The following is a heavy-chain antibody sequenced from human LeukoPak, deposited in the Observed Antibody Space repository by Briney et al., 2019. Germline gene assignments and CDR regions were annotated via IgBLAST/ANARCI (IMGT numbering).Heavy chain of an antibody. D-gene: IGHD1-26*01. V-gene: IGHV3-48*03. CDR2: ISSSGSTI. J-gene: IGHJ4*02. CDR1: GFTFSSYE. Sequence: GGSLRLSCAASGFTFSSYEMNWVRQAPGQGLEWVSYISSSGSTIYYADSVKGRFTISKDNAKNSLYLQMNSLRAEDTAVYYCAIYLGSYADYWGQGTLVTVSS. CDR3: AIYLGSYADY.